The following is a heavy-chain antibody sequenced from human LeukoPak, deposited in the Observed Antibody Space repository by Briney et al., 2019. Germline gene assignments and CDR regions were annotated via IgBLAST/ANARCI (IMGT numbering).Heavy chain of an antibody. CDR3: AKRPITVVTPYYFDY. V-gene: IGHV3-30*02. D-gene: IGHD4-23*01. J-gene: IGHJ4*02. CDR1: GFTFSTYG. Sequence: GGSLRLSCTASGFTFSTYGMHWVRQAPGKGLEWVTFIQYDGSNKYDADSVKGRFTISRDNSKNTLYLQMNSLRAEDTAVYYCAKRPITVVTPYYFDYWGQGTLVTVSS. CDR2: IQYDGSNK.